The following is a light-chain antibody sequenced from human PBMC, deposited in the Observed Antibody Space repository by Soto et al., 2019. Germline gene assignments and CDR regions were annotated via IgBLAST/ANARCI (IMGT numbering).Light chain of an antibody. V-gene: IGKV1-39*01. Sequence: DIQLTQSPSSLSASVGDRVTISCRASQNIYTYLNWYQLKPGKAPKLLIYASSTLESGVPSRFSGSGSGADFRLTISSLQPEDLATYYCQQCDSILLSFGGGTKVEL. CDR1: QNIYTY. CDR3: QQCDSILLS. J-gene: IGKJ4*01. CDR2: ASS.